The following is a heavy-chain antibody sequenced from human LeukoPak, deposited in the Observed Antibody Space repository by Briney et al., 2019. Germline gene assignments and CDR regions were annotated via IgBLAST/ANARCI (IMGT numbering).Heavy chain of an antibody. V-gene: IGHV3-23*01. Sequence: GGSLRLSCAASGSTFSSYAMSWVRQAPGKGLEWVSRISGGGDTTHYADSVKGRFTISRDNSKNTLYLQMNSLRADDTAIYYCAKVGPAASSGTTWEYRGQGTLVTVSS. J-gene: IGHJ4*02. CDR1: GSTFSSYA. CDR3: AKVGPAASSGTTWEY. D-gene: IGHD1-1*01. CDR2: ISGGGDTT.